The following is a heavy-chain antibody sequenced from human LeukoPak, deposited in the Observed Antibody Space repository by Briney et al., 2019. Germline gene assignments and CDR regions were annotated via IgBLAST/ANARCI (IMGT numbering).Heavy chain of an antibody. CDR2: ISSSSSYI. CDR3: ARNRAGGYSGYDS. V-gene: IGHV3-21*01. D-gene: IGHD5-12*01. CDR1: GFTFSSYS. J-gene: IGHJ4*02. Sequence: GGSLRLSCAASGFTFSSYSMNWVRQAPGKGLEWVSSISSSSSYIYYADSVKGRFTISRDNAKNPLYLQMNSLRAEDTAVYYCARNRAGGYSGYDSWGQGTLVTVSS.